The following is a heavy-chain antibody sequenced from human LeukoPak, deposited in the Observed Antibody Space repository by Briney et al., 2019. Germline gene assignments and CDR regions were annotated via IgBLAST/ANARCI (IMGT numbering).Heavy chain of an antibody. CDR2: IYYSGGT. J-gene: IGHJ3*02. V-gene: IGHV4-39*07. CDR1: GGSISSSSYY. Sequence: SETLSLTCTVSGGSISSSSYYWGWIRQPPGKGLEWIGSIYYSGGTYYNPSLKSRVTISVDTSKNQFSLKLSSVTAADTAVYYCARGSPRSGDAFDIWGQGTMVTVSS. CDR3: ARGSPRSGDAFDI. D-gene: IGHD1-26*01.